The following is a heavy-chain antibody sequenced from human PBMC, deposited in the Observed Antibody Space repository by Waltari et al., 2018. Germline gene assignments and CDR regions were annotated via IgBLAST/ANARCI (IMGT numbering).Heavy chain of an antibody. V-gene: IGHV4-39*01. CDR1: GGSISSSIYY. J-gene: IGHJ4*02. Sequence: QLQLQESGPGLVKPSETLSLTCTVSGGSISSSIYYWGWIRQPPGSGLEWIGSIYYSGRTYSNPSLNRRVTTSVDTSKNQFSLKLSSVTAADTAVYYCAKGQDYWGQGTLVTVSS. CDR3: AKGQDY. CDR2: IYYSGRT.